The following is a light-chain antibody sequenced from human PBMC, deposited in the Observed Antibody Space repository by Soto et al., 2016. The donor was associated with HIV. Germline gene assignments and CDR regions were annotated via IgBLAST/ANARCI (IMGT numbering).Light chain of an antibody. CDR3: QQSYSNILYT. CDR2: DAS. Sequence: DIQMTQSPSSLSASVGDRVTITCQASHDISNYLSWYHQKPGEAPKLLIYDASNLETGVPSRFSGSGSGTDFTLTISSLQPEDFATYYCQQSYSNILYTFGQGTKLEIK. V-gene: IGKV1-39*01. CDR1: HDISNY. J-gene: IGKJ2*01.